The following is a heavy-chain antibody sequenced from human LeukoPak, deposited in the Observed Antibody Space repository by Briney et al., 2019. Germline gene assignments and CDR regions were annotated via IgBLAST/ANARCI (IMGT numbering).Heavy chain of an antibody. CDR1: GFTFDDYA. J-gene: IGHJ4*02. CDR3: AKDIAAYSSSQTFDY. V-gene: IGHV3-9*03. Sequence: PGGSLRLSCAASGFTFDDYAMHWVRQAPGKGLEWVSGISWNSGSIGYADSVKGRFTISRDNAKNSLYLQMNSLRAEYMALYYCAKDIAAYSSSQTFDYWGQGTLVTVSS. D-gene: IGHD6-6*01. CDR2: ISWNSGSI.